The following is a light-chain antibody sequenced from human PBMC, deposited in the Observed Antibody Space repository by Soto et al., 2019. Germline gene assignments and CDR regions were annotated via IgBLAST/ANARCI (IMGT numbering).Light chain of an antibody. CDR2: GTS. J-gene: IGKJ2*01. Sequence: EIVLTQSPGTLSLSPGERATLSCRASQSMSSDYLAWYQQKPGHAPRLLIYGTSSRATGIPDRFSGSRSGADFTLTISRREPEDFAVYYCQQYGSSLMYTFGQGTKLEIK. CDR3: QQYGSSLMYT. CDR1: QSMSSDY. V-gene: IGKV3-20*01.